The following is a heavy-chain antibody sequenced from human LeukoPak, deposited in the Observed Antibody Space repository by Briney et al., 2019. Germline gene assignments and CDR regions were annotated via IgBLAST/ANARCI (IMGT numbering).Heavy chain of an antibody. CDR1: GFTFSSYG. D-gene: IGHD3-3*01. Sequence: GGSLRLSCAASGFTFSSYGMHWGRQAPAKGLEWVAVISYDGSNKYYADSVKGRFTISRDNSKNTLYLQMNSLRAEDTAVYYCAKDPGRSTHYDFWSGPYYYYMDVWGKGTTVTVSS. CDR2: ISYDGSNK. V-gene: IGHV3-30*12. J-gene: IGHJ6*03. CDR3: AKDPGRSTHYDFWSGPYYYYMDV.